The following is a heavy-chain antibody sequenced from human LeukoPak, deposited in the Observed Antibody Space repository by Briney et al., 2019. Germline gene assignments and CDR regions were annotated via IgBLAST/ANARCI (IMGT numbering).Heavy chain of an antibody. V-gene: IGHV3-30*02. CDR3: AGGDPYYYDSSGY. Sequence: GGSLRLSCAASGFTFSSYGMHWVRQAPGKGLEWVAFIRYDGSNKYYADSVKGRFTISRDNSKNTLYLQMNSLRAEDTAVYCCAGGDPYYYDSSGYWGQGTLVTVSS. CDR1: GFTFSSYG. D-gene: IGHD3-22*01. J-gene: IGHJ4*02. CDR2: IRYDGSNK.